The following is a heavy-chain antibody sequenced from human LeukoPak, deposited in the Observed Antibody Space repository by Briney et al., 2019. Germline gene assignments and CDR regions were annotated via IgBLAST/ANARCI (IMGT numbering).Heavy chain of an antibody. CDR3: ARDLSVIVVVPAAMDYYYGMDV. D-gene: IGHD2-2*01. Sequence: GGSLRLSCAASGFTFSTYAMNWVRQAPGKGLEWVSSISSSSSYIYYADSVKGRFTISRDNAKNSLYLQMNSLRAEDTAVYYCARDLSVIVVVPAAMDYYYGMDVWGQGTTVTVSS. CDR1: GFTFSTYA. CDR2: ISSSSSYI. J-gene: IGHJ6*02. V-gene: IGHV3-21*01.